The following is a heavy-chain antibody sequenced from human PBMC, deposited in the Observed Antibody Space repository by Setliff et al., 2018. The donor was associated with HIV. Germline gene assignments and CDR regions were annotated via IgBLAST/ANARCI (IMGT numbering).Heavy chain of an antibody. CDR1: GGSFSGYY. J-gene: IGHJ6*03. V-gene: IGHV4-34*01. CDR3: AKGVAGLQYYYYYMDV. CDR2: ITHSGST. Sequence: SETLSLTCAVYGGSFSGYYWSWIRQPPGKGLEWIGEITHSGSTNYNPSLETRVTISVDTSKNQFSLKLSSVTAADTAVYYCAKGVAGLQYYYYYMDVWGKGTTVTVSS. D-gene: IGHD6-19*01.